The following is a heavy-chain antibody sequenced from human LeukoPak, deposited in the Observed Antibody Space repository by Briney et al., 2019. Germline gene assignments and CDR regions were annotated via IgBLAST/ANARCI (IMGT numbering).Heavy chain of an antibody. D-gene: IGHD2-15*01. V-gene: IGHV3-23*01. CDR2: ISGSGGST. CDR1: GFTFNNYA. J-gene: IGHJ5*02. Sequence: GGSLRLSCAASGFTFNNYAMSWVRQAPGKGLEWVSAISGSGGSTYYADSVKGRFTISRDNSKNTLYLKMNRLRAGDTAVYYCAKVLAPYCSGGSCYSDWFDPWGQGTLVTVSS. CDR3: AKVLAPYCSGGSCYSDWFDP.